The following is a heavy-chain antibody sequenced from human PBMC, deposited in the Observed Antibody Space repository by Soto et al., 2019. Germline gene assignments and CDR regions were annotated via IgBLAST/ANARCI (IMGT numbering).Heavy chain of an antibody. CDR3: ARGLNENDYGDYVDAVDI. Sequence: PGGSLRLSCAASGFTFSSYGMHWVRQAPGKGLEWVALIWYDGSNKYYADSVKGRFTISRDNSKNTLYLQMNSLRAEDTAVYYCARGLNENDYGDYVDAVDIWGQGTMVTVSS. CDR2: IWYDGSNK. D-gene: IGHD4-17*01. V-gene: IGHV3-33*01. J-gene: IGHJ3*02. CDR1: GFTFSSYG.